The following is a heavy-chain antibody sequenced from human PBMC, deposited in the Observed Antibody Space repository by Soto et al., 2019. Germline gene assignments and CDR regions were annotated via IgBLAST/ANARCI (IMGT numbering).Heavy chain of an antibody. J-gene: IGHJ4*02. D-gene: IGHD3-22*01. Sequence: QVQLVQSGAEVKKPGSSVKVSCKASGGTFSSYAISWVRQAPGQGLEWMGGIIPIFGTANYAQKFQGRVTITADKSTSTAYMELSSLRSEDTAVYYCARGKGSYYYDSSGYYHHPFDYWGQGTLVTVSS. CDR1: GGTFSSYA. V-gene: IGHV1-69*06. CDR3: ARGKGSYYYDSSGYYHHPFDY. CDR2: IIPIFGTA.